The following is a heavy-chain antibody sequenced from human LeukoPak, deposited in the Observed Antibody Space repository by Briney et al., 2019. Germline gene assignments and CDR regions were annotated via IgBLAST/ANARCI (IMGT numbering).Heavy chain of an antibody. CDR1: GGSISSGDYY. J-gene: IGHJ4*02. Sequence: SETLSLTCTVSGGSISSGDYYWSWIRQPPGKGLEWIGYIYYSGSTYYNPSLKSRVTISVDTSKNQFSLKLSSVTAADTAVYYCARRKSSSSGIDYWGQGTLVTVSS. CDR3: ARRKSSSSGIDY. V-gene: IGHV4-30-4*08. D-gene: IGHD6-6*01. CDR2: IYYSGST.